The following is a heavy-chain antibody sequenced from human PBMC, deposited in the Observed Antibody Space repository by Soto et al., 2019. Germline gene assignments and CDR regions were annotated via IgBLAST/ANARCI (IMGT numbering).Heavy chain of an antibody. CDR3: TRGLFSGSYYSGGWYYFDS. Sequence: SETLSLTCTVSGGSISSSSFHWGWIRQPPGKGLEWIGSIYYSGSTYYSPSLKSRVTISVDTSKNQFSLKLSSVTAADTAVYYCTRGLFSGSYYSGGWYYFDSWGQGTMVTVSS. J-gene: IGHJ4*02. D-gene: IGHD1-26*01. V-gene: IGHV4-39*01. CDR1: GGSISSSSFH. CDR2: IYYSGST.